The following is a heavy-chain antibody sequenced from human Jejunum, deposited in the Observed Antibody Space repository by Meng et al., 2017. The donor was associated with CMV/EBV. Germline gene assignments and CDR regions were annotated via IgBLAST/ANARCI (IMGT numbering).Heavy chain of an antibody. CDR2: ISHGGIT. CDR3: GMERVN. V-gene: IGHV4-34*01. D-gene: IGHD1-1*01. CDR1: GGSLSPYY. J-gene: IGHJ4*02. Sequence: QVRLQQWGAGLLNSSETLSLTCAVYGGSLSPYYWTWIRQIPGKGLEWIGEISHGGITNYNPSLKSRVTLLIDTSKNQFSLKLSSVTAADTAVYYCGMERVNWGQGILVTVSS.